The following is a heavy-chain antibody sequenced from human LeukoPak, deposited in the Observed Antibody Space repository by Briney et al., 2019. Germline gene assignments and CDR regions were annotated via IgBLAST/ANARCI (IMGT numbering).Heavy chain of an antibody. Sequence: PSETLSLTCTVSGGSISSYYWTWIRQSAGKGLEWIGRMYTSGSTKYSPSFESRVTMSGDASKNQFSLKLSSVTAADTAVYYCARAPLAKWLAVKYNWFDPWGQGTLVTVSS. CDR2: MYTSGST. V-gene: IGHV4-4*07. D-gene: IGHD6-19*01. J-gene: IGHJ5*02. CDR1: GGSISSYY. CDR3: ARAPLAKWLAVKYNWFDP.